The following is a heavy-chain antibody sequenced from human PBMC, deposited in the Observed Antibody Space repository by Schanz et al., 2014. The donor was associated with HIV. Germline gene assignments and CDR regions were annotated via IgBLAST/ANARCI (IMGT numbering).Heavy chain of an antibody. CDR2: ISGSSIT. CDR1: GFTFSSYA. V-gene: IGHV3-23*01. Sequence: EVQLLESGGGLVQPGGSLRLSCAASGFTFSSYAMSWVRQAPGKGLEWVSAISGSSITYYADSVRGRFTISRDNSKNTVYLQMNSLRAEDTAVYYCANEEVPNDFWGQGTLVTVSS. CDR3: ANEEVPNDF. J-gene: IGHJ4*02.